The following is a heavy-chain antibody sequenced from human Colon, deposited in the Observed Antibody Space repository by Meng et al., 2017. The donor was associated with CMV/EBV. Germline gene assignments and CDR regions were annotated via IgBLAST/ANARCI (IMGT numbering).Heavy chain of an antibody. CDR3: ARGDRANYYYYYYGMEV. Sequence: GSLSLTCTVSGASVSSGDYYWSWIRQPPGKGLEWIGYIYYSGSTNYNPSLKSRLTISIDTSKNQFSLKLSSVSAADTAVYYCARGDRANYYYYYYGMEVWGQGTTVTVSS. V-gene: IGHV4-61*08. CDR2: IYYSGST. D-gene: IGHD1-1*01. CDR1: GASVSSGDYY. J-gene: IGHJ6*02.